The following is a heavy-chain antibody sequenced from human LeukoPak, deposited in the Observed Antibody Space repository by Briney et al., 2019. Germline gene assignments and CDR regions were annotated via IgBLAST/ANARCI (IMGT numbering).Heavy chain of an antibody. J-gene: IGHJ4*02. D-gene: IGHD2-2*01. CDR1: GYTFTSYG. Sequence: ASVKVSCKASGYTFTSYGISWVRQAPGQGLEWMGWISAYNGNTNYAQKLQGRVTMTTDTSTSTAYMELRSLRSDDTAAYYCARGDCSSTSCYGGLDYLGQGTLVTVSS. V-gene: IGHV1-18*04. CDR3: ARGDCSSTSCYGGLDY. CDR2: ISAYNGNT.